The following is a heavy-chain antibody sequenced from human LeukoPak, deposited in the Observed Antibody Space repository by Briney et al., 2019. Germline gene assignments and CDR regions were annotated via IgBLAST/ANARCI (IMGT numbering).Heavy chain of an antibody. V-gene: IGHV4-59*01. CDR3: ARAKITAADIDRPFDP. CDR1: GGSISPYY. J-gene: IGHJ5*02. D-gene: IGHD6-13*01. Sequence: PSETLSLTCSVSGGSISPYYWSWIRQPPGKGLEWIGYVSYRGHTNYNPSLESRVTISLDTSKNQFSVKLNSVTAADTGVYYCARAKITAADIDRPFDPWGQGTLVTVSS. CDR2: VSYRGHT.